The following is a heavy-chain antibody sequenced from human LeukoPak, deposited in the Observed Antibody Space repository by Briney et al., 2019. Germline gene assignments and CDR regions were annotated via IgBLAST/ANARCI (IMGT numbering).Heavy chain of an antibody. V-gene: IGHV3-30*01. D-gene: IGHD3-9*01. CDR1: GFTFSSYA. CDR2: ISYDGSNK. Sequence: GGSLRLSCAASGFTFSSYAMHWVRQAPGKGLEWVAVISYDGSNKYYADSVKGRFTISRDNSKNTLYLQMNSLRAEDTAVYYCARVGLRYFDWLSHFDYWGQGTLATVSS. CDR3: ARVGLRYFDWLSHFDY. J-gene: IGHJ4*02.